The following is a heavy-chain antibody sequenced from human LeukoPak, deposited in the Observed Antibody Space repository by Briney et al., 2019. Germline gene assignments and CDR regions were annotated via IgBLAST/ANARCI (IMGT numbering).Heavy chain of an antibody. Sequence: ASVKVSCKASGYTFTGYYMHWVRQAPGQGLEWMGWINPNSGGTNYAQKFQGRVTMTRDTSISTAYMELSRLRSDDTAVYYCATGRRNYYDSSGYYFHWGQGTLVTVSS. CDR1: GYTFTGYY. CDR3: ATGRRNYYDSSGYYFH. D-gene: IGHD3-22*01. V-gene: IGHV1-2*02. J-gene: IGHJ4*02. CDR2: INPNSGGT.